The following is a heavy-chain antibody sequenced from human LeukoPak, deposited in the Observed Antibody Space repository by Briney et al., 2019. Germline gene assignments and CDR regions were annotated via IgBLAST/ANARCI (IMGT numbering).Heavy chain of an antibody. V-gene: IGHV3-53*01. Sequence: GWSLTLSCAASGFTVSSNYMSWVRQAPGKGREWVSVIYSGGSTYYADSVKARFTISRDNSKNTLYLQMNSLRGEDTAVYYCAREGQEYYDILTGAFDYWGQGTLVTVSS. CDR1: GFTVSSNY. J-gene: IGHJ4*02. D-gene: IGHD3-9*01. CDR2: IYSGGST. CDR3: AREGQEYYDILTGAFDY.